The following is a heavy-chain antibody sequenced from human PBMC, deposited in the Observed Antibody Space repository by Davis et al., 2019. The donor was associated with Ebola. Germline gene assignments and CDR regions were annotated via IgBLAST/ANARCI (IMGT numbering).Heavy chain of an antibody. CDR3: AHRMVHENGFDI. V-gene: IGHV2-5*01. J-gene: IGHJ3*02. Sequence: SGPTLVKPTQTLTLTCTFSGFSLSTSGVGVGWIRQPPGKALEWLALIYWNDDKRYSPSLKSRLTITKDTSKNQVVLTMTNMDPVDRATYYCAHRMVHENGFDIWGQGTMVTVPS. CDR2: IYWNDDK. D-gene: IGHD4/OR15-4a*01. CDR1: GFSLSTSGVG.